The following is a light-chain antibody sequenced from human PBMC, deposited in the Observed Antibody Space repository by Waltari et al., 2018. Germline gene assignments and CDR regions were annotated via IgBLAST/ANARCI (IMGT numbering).Light chain of an antibody. V-gene: IGKV3-15*01. Sequence: VVMTQSPATLSVSPGEGATLSCRASQHIGDNMVWYQQTPGQAPRLVIYAASTRAVGNPDRFSGSGSGTDFNLTISSLLSEDFATYYCQEFHSWPPLTFGGGTRVDI. J-gene: IGKJ4*01. CDR1: QHIGDN. CDR3: QEFHSWPPLT. CDR2: AAS.